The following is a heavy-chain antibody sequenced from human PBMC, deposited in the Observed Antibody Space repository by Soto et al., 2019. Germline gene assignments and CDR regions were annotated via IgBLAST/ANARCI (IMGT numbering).Heavy chain of an antibody. D-gene: IGHD1-26*01. CDR2: FDPEDGET. Sequence: ASVKVSGNVSGYTRTELSMHWVRQAPGKGLEWLGGFDPEDGETIYAQKFQGRVTMTEDTSTDTAYMELSSLRSEDTAVYYCATHLGADYYFDYWGQGTLVTVSP. CDR3: ATHLGADYYFDY. J-gene: IGHJ4*02. V-gene: IGHV1-24*01. CDR1: GYTRTELS.